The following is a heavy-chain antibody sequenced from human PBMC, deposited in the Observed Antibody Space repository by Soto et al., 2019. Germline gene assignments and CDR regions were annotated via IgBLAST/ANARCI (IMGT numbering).Heavy chain of an antibody. V-gene: IGHV3-33*01. CDR1: GFTFSSYG. Sequence: QVQLVESGGGVVQPGRSLRLPCAASGFTFSSYGMHWVRQAPGKGLEWVAVIWYDGGNKYYADSVKGRFTISRDNSKNTLYLQMNSLRGEDTAVYYCAREGLRGDDDDAFDIWGQGTMVTVS. J-gene: IGHJ3*02. D-gene: IGHD5-12*01. CDR3: AREGLRGDDDDAFDI. CDR2: IWYDGGNK.